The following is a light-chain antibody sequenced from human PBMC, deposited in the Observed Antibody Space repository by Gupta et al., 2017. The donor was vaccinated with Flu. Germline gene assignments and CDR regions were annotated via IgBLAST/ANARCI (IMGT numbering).Light chain of an antibody. V-gene: IGKV3-20*01. CDR1: QRVRSTY. J-gene: IGKJ2*01. CDR3: QQNRHSPFT. CDR2: GGS. Sequence: GTLYLSPGERTTPSCRARQRVRSTYLSWYQQKPGQAPRLLIFGGSNRATGVPDRFSGRGSGTEFTLTISGLEPEDFAVYYCQQNRHSPFTFGRGTKVDI.